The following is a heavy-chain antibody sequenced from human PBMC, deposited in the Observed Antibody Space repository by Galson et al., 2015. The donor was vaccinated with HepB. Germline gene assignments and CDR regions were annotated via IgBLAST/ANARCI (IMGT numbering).Heavy chain of an antibody. Sequence: SVKVSCKVPGYTLTELSMHWVRQAPGKGLEWMGGFDPEDGETIYAQKFQGRVTMTEDTSTDTAYMELSSLRSEDTAVYYCATAFPRTYSSSWYTHFDYWGQGTLVTVSS. V-gene: IGHV1-24*01. D-gene: IGHD6-13*01. CDR1: GYTLTELS. J-gene: IGHJ4*02. CDR2: FDPEDGET. CDR3: ATAFPRTYSSSWYTHFDY.